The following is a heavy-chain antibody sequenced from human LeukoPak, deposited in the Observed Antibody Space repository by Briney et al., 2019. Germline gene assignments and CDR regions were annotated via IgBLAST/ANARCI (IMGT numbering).Heavy chain of an antibody. J-gene: IGHJ3*02. CDR2: IYYSGST. CDR1: GGSIGSYY. CDR3: ARALFDAFDI. Sequence: SETLSLTCTVSGGSIGSYYWSWIRQPPGKGLEWIGSIYYSGSTYCNPSLKSRVTISGDTSTNQFSLRLRSVTATDTAVYYCARALFDAFDIWGQGTMVTVSS. V-gene: IGHV4-59*01.